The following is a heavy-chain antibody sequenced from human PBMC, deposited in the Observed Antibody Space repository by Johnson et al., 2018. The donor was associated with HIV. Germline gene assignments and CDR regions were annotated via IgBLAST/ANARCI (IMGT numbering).Heavy chain of an antibody. V-gene: IGHV3-30*02. D-gene: IGHD3-3*01. Sequence: QMQLVESGGGVVRPGGSLRLSCAASGFTFSSYGMHWVRQAPGKGLEWVAFIRYDGSNKYYADSVKGRFTISRDNSKNTLYLQMNSLRAEDTAVYYCAKEMYYNFWSVQDAFDSWGQGTMVTVSS. J-gene: IGHJ3*02. CDR3: AKEMYYNFWSVQDAFDS. CDR1: GFTFSSYG. CDR2: IRYDGSNK.